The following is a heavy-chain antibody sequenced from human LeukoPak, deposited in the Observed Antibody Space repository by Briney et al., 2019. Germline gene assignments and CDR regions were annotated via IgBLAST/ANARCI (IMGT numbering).Heavy chain of an antibody. J-gene: IGHJ4*02. CDR1: GFTFSDYS. D-gene: IGHD3-22*01. V-gene: IGHV3-21*01. Sequence: GGSLRLSCAASGFTFSDYSINWVRQAPGKGLEWVSSITPSSSYIYYADSVKGRFTISRDNAKNSLYLQMNSLRAEDTAVYHCVRLRRNSDSSGYHYYYDYWGQGTLVTVSS. CDR3: VRLRRNSDSSGYHYYYDY. CDR2: ITPSSSYI.